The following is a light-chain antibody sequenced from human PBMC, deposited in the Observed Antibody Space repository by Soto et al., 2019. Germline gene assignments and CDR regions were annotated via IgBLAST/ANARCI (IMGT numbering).Light chain of an antibody. CDR2: GAS. CDR3: QQGGGSLWT. J-gene: IGKJ1*01. CDR1: QAVRSDF. V-gene: IGKV3-20*01. Sequence: EIVLTQSPGTLSMSPGERATLSCRASQAVRSDFLAWYQHKPGQAPRLVIYGASTRATGIPDRFSGSGSGTDFPLTISRLEPEDFAVYYCQQGGGSLWTFGQGTKVEIK.